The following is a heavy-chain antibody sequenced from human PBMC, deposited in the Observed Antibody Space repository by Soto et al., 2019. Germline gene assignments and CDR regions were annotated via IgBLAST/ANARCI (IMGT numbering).Heavy chain of an antibody. Sequence: GESLKISCKGSGYSFTSYWIGWVRQMPGKGLEWMGIIYPGDSDTRYSPSFQGQVTISADKSISTAYLQWSSLKASDTAMYYCARNSAWFGELSLFFDYWGQGTLVTVSS. CDR2: IYPGDSDT. J-gene: IGHJ4*02. CDR3: ARNSAWFGELSLFFDY. D-gene: IGHD3-10*01. V-gene: IGHV5-51*01. CDR1: GYSFTSYW.